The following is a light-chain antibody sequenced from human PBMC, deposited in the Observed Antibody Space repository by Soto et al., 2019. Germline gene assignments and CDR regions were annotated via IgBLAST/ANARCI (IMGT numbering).Light chain of an antibody. Sequence: QSVLTQPASVSGSPGQSITISCTGTSSDVGGYNYVSWYQQLPGTAPRLLIFGNNNRPSGVPDRFSGSKSGTSASLAIIGLQAEDEADYYCQSYDTSLSPFVFGTGTKVTVL. CDR3: QSYDTSLSPFV. V-gene: IGLV1-40*01. CDR2: GNN. J-gene: IGLJ1*01. CDR1: SSDVGGYNY.